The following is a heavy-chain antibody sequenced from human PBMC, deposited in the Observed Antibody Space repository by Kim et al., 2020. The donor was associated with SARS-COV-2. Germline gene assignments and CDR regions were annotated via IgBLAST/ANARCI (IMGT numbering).Heavy chain of an antibody. V-gene: IGHV4-34*12. D-gene: IGHD5-12*01. CDR3: ARLGGNTQMGYTWFDP. Sequence: KGLGGLGEPINLGGTNYTPPLKSRVPISVATSKNQFSLRLSSVTAADPAVYYCARLGGNTQMGYTWFDPWGQGTLVTVSS. J-gene: IGHJ5*02. CDR2: PINLGGT.